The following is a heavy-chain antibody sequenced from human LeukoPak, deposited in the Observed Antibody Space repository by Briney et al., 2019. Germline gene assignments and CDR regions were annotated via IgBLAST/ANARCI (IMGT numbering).Heavy chain of an antibody. Sequence: SETLSLTCTVSGGSISSSNYYWGWIRQPPGKGLEWIGSISYSGSTYYNASLQSRVTISIDTSKNQFSLRLNSVTAADTAMYYCAKSGGYGLIDYWGQGTRVTVSS. V-gene: IGHV4-39*01. CDR1: GGSISSSNYY. D-gene: IGHD1-26*01. CDR3: AKSGGYGLIDY. CDR2: ISYSGST. J-gene: IGHJ4*02.